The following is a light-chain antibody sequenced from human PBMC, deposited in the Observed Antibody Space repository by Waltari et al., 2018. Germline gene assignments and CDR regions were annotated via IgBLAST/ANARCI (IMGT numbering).Light chain of an antibody. V-gene: IGLV3-21*03. Sequence: SYVLTQPPSVSVAPGKTARFACCLNDIGGRTVNGYQQKPGQAPVLVVYGDTDRPSGNPERFFGSTSGNSATLTISRIEAGDEADYYCQVWVSRTDHYVFGTGTKVTVL. CDR3: QVWVSRTDHYV. CDR1: DIGGRT. CDR2: GDT. J-gene: IGLJ1*01.